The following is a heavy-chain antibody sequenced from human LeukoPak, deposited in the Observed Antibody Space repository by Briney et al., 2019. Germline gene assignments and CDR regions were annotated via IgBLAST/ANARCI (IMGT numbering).Heavy chain of an antibody. V-gene: IGHV4-38-2*01. D-gene: IGHD2-15*01. J-gene: IGHJ4*02. Sequence: PSETLSLTCAVSGYSISSGYYWGWIRQPPGKGLEWIGEINHSGSTNYNPSLKSRVTISVDTSKNQFSLKLRSVTAADTAVYYCARVTLGYCSGGSCLDYWGQGTLVTVSS. CDR1: GYSISSGYY. CDR2: INHSGST. CDR3: ARVTLGYCSGGSCLDY.